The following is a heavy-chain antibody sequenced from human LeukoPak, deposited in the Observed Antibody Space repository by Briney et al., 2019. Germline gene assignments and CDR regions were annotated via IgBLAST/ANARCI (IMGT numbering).Heavy chain of an antibody. J-gene: IGHJ6*02. CDR2: IYTSGST. Sequence: SGTLSLTCTVPGGSISSYYWSWIRQPAGKGLEWIGRIYTSGSTNYNPSLKSRVIMSVDTSKNQFSLKLSPVTAADTAVYYCAREPMVRGVLSYYYYGMDVWGQGTTVTVSS. V-gene: IGHV4-4*07. CDR1: GGSISSYY. CDR3: AREPMVRGVLSYYYYGMDV. D-gene: IGHD3-10*01.